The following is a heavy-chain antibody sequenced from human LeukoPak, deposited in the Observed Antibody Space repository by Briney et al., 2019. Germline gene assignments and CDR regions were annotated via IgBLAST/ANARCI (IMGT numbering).Heavy chain of an antibody. CDR1: GFTFSDHY. Sequence: GGSLRLSCAASGFTFSDHYMSWLRQAPGKGLEWVSYISSSGNSIYYADSVKGRFTISRDNAKNSLYLQMNSLRAEETAVYYCARDRRAVTGGFDYWGQGTLVTVSS. D-gene: IGHD6-19*01. J-gene: IGHJ4*02. CDR2: ISSSGNSI. CDR3: ARDRRAVTGGFDY. V-gene: IGHV3-11*01.